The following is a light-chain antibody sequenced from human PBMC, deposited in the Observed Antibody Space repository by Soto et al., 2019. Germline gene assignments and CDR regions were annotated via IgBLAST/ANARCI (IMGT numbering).Light chain of an antibody. CDR3: AAWDDSLNGVL. CDR1: SSNIRRHI. V-gene: IGLV1-44*01. Sequence: QSVLTQPPSASGTPGQRVTIACSGSSSNIRRHIVSWYQQLPGTAPKLLIYNSNQRPSGVPDRFSGSRSGTSASLAISGLQSEDEADYYCAAWDDSLNGVLFGGGTKLTVL. J-gene: IGLJ2*01. CDR2: NSN.